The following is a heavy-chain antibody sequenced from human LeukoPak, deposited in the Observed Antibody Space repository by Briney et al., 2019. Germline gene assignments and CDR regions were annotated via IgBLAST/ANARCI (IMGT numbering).Heavy chain of an antibody. CDR3: ARGGYYFDY. Sequence: SETLSLTCTVSGGSINNYYWSWIRQPPGKGLEWIGYVYYSGSTNYNPSLKSRVTISVDTSKNQFSLNLSSVTAADTAVYYCARGGYYFDYWGQGSLVTVSS. J-gene: IGHJ4*02. V-gene: IGHV4-59*08. D-gene: IGHD3-16*01. CDR2: VYYSGST. CDR1: GGSINNYY.